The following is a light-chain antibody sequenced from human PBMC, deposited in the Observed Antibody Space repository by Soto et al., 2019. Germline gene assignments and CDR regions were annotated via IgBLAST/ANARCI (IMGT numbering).Light chain of an antibody. Sequence: QSVLTQPRSVSGSPGQSVTISCTGTSSDVGHYNYVSWYQEHPGKAPKLMIYDVSKRPSGVPDRFSGSKSGNTAYLTISGLQAEDEADYHCCSYAGSYSLVFGGGTKLTVL. J-gene: IGLJ2*01. CDR3: CSYAGSYSLV. CDR2: DVS. CDR1: SSDVGHYNY. V-gene: IGLV2-11*01.